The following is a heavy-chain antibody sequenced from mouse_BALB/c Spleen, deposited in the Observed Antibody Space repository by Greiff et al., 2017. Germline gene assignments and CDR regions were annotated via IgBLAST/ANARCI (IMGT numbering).Heavy chain of an antibody. V-gene: IGHV14-4*02. J-gene: IGHJ2*01. CDR1: GFNIKDYY. CDR2: IDPENGDT. Sequence: VQLQQSGAELVRSGASVKLSCTASGFNIKDYYMHWVKQRPEQGLEWIGWIDPENGDTDYAPKFQGKATMTADTSSNTAYLQLSSLTSEDTAVYYCNAMYGNLYMDYWGQGTTRTVSS. D-gene: IGHD2-10*02. CDR3: NAMYGNLYMDY.